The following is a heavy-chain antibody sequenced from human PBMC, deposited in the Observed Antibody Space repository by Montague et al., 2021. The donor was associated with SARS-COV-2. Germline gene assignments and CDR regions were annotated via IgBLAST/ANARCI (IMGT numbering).Heavy chain of an antibody. D-gene: IGHD3-3*01. CDR3: ARAVSITIFGVVGWFDP. Sequence: TLSLTCTVSGGSISSGGYYWSWIRQPPGRGLEWIGYIYYSGSTYHNPSLKSRVTISVDTSKNQFSLKLSSVTAADTAVYYCARAVSITIFGVVGWFDPWGQGTLVTVSS. CDR1: GGSISSGGYY. V-gene: IGHV4-31*03. J-gene: IGHJ5*02. CDR2: IYYSGST.